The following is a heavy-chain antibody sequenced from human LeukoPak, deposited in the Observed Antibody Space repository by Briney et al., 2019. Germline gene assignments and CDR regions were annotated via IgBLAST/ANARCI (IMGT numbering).Heavy chain of an antibody. D-gene: IGHD6-19*01. J-gene: IGHJ4*02. CDR3: ARHAVYAGSGWAFDY. Sequence: MPSQTLSLTCTVSGVSISSGGYYWSWIRQPPGKGLEWIGYIYHSGSTSHNPSLKSRVTISVDTSKNQFSLNLNSVTAADTAVYYCARHAVYAGSGWAFDYWGQGTLVTVFS. CDR1: GVSISSGGYY. CDR2: IYHSGST. V-gene: IGHV4-30-2*01.